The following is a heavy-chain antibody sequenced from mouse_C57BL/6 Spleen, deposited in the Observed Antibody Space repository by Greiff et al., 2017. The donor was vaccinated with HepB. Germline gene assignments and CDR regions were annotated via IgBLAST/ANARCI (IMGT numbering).Heavy chain of an antibody. CDR2: IHPNSGST. J-gene: IGHJ2*01. CDR1: GYTFTSYW. D-gene: IGHD2-2*01. Sequence: VQLQQPGAELVKPGDSVKLSCKASGYTFTSYWMDWVKQRPGQGLEWIGMIHPNSGSTNYNEKFKSKVTLTVDKSSSTAYMQLSSLTSEDSAVYYCARSGGYDDYWGQGTTLTVSS. CDR3: ARSGGYDDY. V-gene: IGHV1-64*01.